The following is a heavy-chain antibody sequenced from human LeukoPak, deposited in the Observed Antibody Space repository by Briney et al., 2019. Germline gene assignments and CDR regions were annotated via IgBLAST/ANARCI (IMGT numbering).Heavy chain of an antibody. CDR3: AWWLTEAFDI. CDR2: INHSGST. D-gene: IGHD5-12*01. Sequence: NPSETLSLTCAVYGGSFSGYYWSWIRQPPGKGLEWIGEINHSGSTNYNPSLKSRVTISVDTSKNQFSLKLSSVTAADTAVYYCAWWLTEAFDIWGQGTMVTVSS. CDR1: GGSFSGYY. V-gene: IGHV4-34*01. J-gene: IGHJ3*02.